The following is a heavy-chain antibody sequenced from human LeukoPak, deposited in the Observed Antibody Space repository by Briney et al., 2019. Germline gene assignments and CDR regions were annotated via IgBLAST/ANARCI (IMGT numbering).Heavy chain of an antibody. Sequence: ASVKVSCKASGYTFTSYDINLVRQATGQGLEWMGWMNPNSGNTGYAQKFQGRVTMTRNTSISTAYMELSSLRSEDTAVYYCARVAAGDSSGRFGFYYYYGMDVWGQGTTVTVSS. CDR1: GYTFTSYD. J-gene: IGHJ6*02. CDR2: MNPNSGNT. CDR3: ARVAAGDSSGRFGFYYYYGMDV. D-gene: IGHD6-19*01. V-gene: IGHV1-8*01.